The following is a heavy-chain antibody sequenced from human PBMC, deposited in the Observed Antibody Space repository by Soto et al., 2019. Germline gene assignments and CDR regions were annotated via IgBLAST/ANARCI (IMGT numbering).Heavy chain of an antibody. J-gene: IGHJ3*02. CDR3: ARGLSIFGVVIHNAFDI. CDR2: INHSGST. V-gene: IGHV4-34*01. D-gene: IGHD3-3*01. CDR1: GGSFSGYY. Sequence: QVQLQQWGAGLLKPSETLSLTCAVYGGSFSGYYWSWIRQPPGKGLEWIGEINHSGSTNYNPSLKSRVNISVDTSKNQFSLKLSSVTAADTAVYYCARGLSIFGVVIHNAFDIWGQGTMVTVSS.